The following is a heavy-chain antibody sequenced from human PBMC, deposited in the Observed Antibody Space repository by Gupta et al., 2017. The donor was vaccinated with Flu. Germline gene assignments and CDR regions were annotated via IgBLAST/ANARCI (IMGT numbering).Heavy chain of an antibody. CDR3: ARNGYGGNSHYYYYGMDV. Sequence: QVQLQESGPGLVRPSQTLSLTCTVSGGSISSGGYYWSWIRPHEGKGLEWIGYIYYSGSTYYNPSLKSRVTISVDTSKNQFSLKLSSVTAADTAVYYCARNGYGGNSHYYYYGMDVWGQGTTVTVSS. D-gene: IGHD4-23*01. CDR1: GGSISSGGYY. J-gene: IGHJ6*02. V-gene: IGHV4-31*03. CDR2: IYYSGST.